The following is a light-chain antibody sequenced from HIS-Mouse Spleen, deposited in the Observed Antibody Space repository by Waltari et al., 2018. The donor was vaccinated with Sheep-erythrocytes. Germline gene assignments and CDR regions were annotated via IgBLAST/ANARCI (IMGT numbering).Light chain of an antibody. V-gene: IGLV3-1*01. CDR3: QAWDSSTAV. CDR1: KLGDQY. CDR2: QDS. J-gene: IGLJ2*01. Sequence: SYELTHPPSVSVSPGQTASITCSGDKLGDQYACWYQQKPGQSPVLVIYQDSKRPSGIPERFSGSNSGNTATLTISGTQAMDEADYYCQAWDSSTAVFGGGTKLTVL.